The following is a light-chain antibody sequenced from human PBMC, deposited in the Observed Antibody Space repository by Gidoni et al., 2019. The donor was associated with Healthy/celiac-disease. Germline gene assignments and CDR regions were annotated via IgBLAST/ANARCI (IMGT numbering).Light chain of an antibody. CDR1: SSNIGAGYD. Sequence: QSVLTQPPSVSGPPGQRVTISCTGSSSNIGAGYDVHWYQQLPGTAPKLPIYGNSNRPSGVPDRFSGSKSGTSASLAITGLQAEDEADYYCQSYDSSLSVVFGGGTKLTVL. V-gene: IGLV1-40*01. CDR2: GNS. CDR3: QSYDSSLSVV. J-gene: IGLJ2*01.